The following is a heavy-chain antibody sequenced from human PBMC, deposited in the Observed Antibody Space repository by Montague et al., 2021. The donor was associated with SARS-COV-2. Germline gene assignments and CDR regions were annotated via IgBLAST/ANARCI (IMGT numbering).Heavy chain of an antibody. CDR2: IYSGGST. J-gene: IGHJ4*02. CDR3: ARDAGGNFPTSFDY. CDR1: GFTVSSNY. D-gene: IGHD4-23*01. V-gene: IGHV3-53*01. Sequence: SLRLSCAASGFTVSSNYMSWVRQAPGKGLEWVSVIYSGGSTYYADSVKGRFTIPRDNSKNTLYLQMNSLRAEDTAVYYCARDAGGNFPTSFDYGGQGTLVTVSS.